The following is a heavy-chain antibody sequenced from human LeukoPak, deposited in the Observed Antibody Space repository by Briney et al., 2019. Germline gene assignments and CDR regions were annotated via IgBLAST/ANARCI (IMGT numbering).Heavy chain of an antibody. V-gene: IGHV3-7*01. Sequence: SLRLSCTASGFTFSSYWMSWVRQAPGKGLEWVANIKQDGSEKHYVDSVKGRFTISRDNAKNSLYLQMNSLRAEDTAVYYCASYIAAAGTWSRWFDPWGQGTLVTVSS. CDR2: IKQDGSEK. D-gene: IGHD6-13*01. CDR1: GFTFSSYW. J-gene: IGHJ5*02. CDR3: ASYIAAAGTWSRWFDP.